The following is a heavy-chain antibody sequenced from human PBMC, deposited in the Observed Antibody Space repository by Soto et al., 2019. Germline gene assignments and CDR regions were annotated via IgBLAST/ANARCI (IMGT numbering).Heavy chain of an antibody. CDR3: AALDSCGRGRDVGYFQY. D-gene: IGHD1-1*01. CDR2: ISHSGNA. J-gene: IGHJ4*02. Sequence: SETLSLTCTLSGDSITSGSYYWGWIRQHAGQDLEWIAYISHSGNAYYNPSLRSRVHILLDTSKSQLSLRVNPVNAADTAVYYCAALDSCGRGRDVGYFQYWGQGAMVTVSS. V-gene: IGHV4-31*03. CDR1: GDSITSGSYY.